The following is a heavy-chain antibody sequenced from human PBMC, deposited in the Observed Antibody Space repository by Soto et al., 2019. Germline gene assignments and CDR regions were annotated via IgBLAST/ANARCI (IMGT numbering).Heavy chain of an antibody. CDR3: ARKIAVAEDHYYYGMDV. J-gene: IGHJ6*02. CDR2: IIPIFGTA. D-gene: IGHD6-19*01. Sequence: SVKVSCKASGGTFSSYAISWVRQAPGQGLEWMGGIIPIFGTANYAQKFQGRVTITADESTSTAYMELSSLRSEDTAVYYCARKIAVAEDHYYYGMDVWGQGTTVTVSS. V-gene: IGHV1-69*13. CDR1: GGTFSSYA.